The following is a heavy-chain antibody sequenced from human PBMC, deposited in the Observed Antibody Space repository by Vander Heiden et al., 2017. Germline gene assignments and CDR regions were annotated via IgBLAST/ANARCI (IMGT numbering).Heavy chain of an antibody. CDR3: VVATIKGGGY. Sequence: EVQLVESGGGLTQPGGSLRLSCAASAFTVSSNYIRWVRQAPGKGLEWVSVIYSGGSTYYADSVKGRFTISRDNSKNTLYLQMNSLRAEDTAVYYCVVATIKGGGYWGQGTLVTVSS. D-gene: IGHD5-12*01. CDR2: IYSGGST. V-gene: IGHV3-53*01. J-gene: IGHJ4*02. CDR1: AFTVSSNY.